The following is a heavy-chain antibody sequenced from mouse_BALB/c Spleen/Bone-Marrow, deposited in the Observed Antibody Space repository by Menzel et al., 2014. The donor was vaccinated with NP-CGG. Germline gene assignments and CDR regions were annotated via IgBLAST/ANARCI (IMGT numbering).Heavy chain of an antibody. CDR1: GYTFSNYW. V-gene: IGHV1-5*01. CDR2: IYPGNSDT. D-gene: IGHD3-1*01. Sequence: VQLKQSGTVRARPGAAVKMSCKASGYTFSNYWMHWVKRRPGQGLEWIGTIYPGNSDTTYNQKFKGKATLTAVTSTSTAYMELSSLTNEDSAVYYCTTLARNKFDYWGQGTTLTVSS. CDR3: TTLARNKFDY. J-gene: IGHJ2*01.